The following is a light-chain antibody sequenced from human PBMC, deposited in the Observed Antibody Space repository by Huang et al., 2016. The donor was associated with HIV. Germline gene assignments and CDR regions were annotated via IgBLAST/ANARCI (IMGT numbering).Light chain of an antibody. CDR3: QQRSNWPRT. CDR2: DAS. Sequence: EIVLTQSPATLSLSPGERATLSCWASQSVSSYLAWYQQKPGQAPRLLIYDASNRATGIPARCSGSGSGTDFTLTSSSLEPEDFAVYYCQQRSNWPRTFGQGTKVEIK. CDR1: QSVSSY. V-gene: IGKV3-11*01. J-gene: IGKJ1*01.